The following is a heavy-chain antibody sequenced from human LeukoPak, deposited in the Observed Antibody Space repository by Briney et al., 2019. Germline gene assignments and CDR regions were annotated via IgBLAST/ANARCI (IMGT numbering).Heavy chain of an antibody. CDR3: ARQPLDSYYFDY. D-gene: IGHD5-18*01. CDR2: IYYDGNT. Sequence: MSSETLSLTCTVSGDSISGTSYYWGWIRQPPGKGLEYIGNIYYDGNTDYNPSLKSRVTISLDTSKSQFSLKLSSVTAADTAVYYCARQPLDSYYFDYWGQGTLVTVSS. V-gene: IGHV4-39*07. CDR1: GDSISGTSYY. J-gene: IGHJ4*02.